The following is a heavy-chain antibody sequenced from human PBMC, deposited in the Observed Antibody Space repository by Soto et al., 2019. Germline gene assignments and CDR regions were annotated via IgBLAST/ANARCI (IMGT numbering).Heavy chain of an antibody. CDR2: IYPGDSDT. CDR1: GYSFTSYW. V-gene: IGHV5-51*01. J-gene: IGHJ5*02. D-gene: IGHD6-6*01. CDR3: ARLHRPHSSSNWFDP. Sequence: GESLKISCKGSGYSFTSYWIGWVRQMPGKGLEWMGIIYPGDSDTRYSPSFQGQVTISADKSISTAYLQWSSLKASDTTMYYCARLHRPHSSSNWFDPWGQGTLVTVSS.